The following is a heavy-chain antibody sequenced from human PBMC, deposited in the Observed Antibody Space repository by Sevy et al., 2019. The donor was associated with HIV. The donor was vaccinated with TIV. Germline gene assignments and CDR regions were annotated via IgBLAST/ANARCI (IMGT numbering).Heavy chain of an antibody. D-gene: IGHD2-15*01. J-gene: IGHJ4*02. CDR2: IGAHNGDT. V-gene: IGHV1-18*01. Sequence: ASVKVSCHTSGYTFTSYRISWVRRAPGQGLEWMGWIGAHNGDTDYVRNFQGRVTMITETSTSTAYMELRSLRSDDTAVYYCARAYCRGGRCYSLAYWGQGTLVTVSS. CDR1: GYTFTSYR. CDR3: ARAYCRGGRCYSLAY.